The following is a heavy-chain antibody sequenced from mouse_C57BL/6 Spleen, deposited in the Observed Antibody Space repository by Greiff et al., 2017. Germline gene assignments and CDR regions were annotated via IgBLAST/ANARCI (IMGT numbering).Heavy chain of an antibody. CDR2: ISDGGSYT. V-gene: IGHV5-4*01. CDR1: GFTFSSYA. J-gene: IGHJ4*01. CDR3: ARRDYGRYAMDY. Sequence: EVQVVESGGGLVKPGGSLKLSCAASGFTFSSYAMSWVRQTPEKRLEWVATISDGGSYTYYPDNVKGRFTISRDNAKNNLYLQMSHLKSEDTAMYYCARRDYGRYAMDYWGQGTSVTVSS. D-gene: IGHD1-1*01.